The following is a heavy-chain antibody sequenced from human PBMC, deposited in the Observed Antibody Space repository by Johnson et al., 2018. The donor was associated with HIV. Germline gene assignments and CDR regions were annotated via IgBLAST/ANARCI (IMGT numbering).Heavy chain of an antibody. Sequence: QVQLVESGGGVVQPGRSLRLSCAVSGFTFSSYAMHWVRQAPGKGLEWVAFIRYDGSNKYYADSVKGRFTISRDNSKNTLYLQMNSLRAEDTAVYYCAKGGPVLQFLEWLPGRAFDIWGQGTMVTVSS. V-gene: IGHV3-30*02. CDR1: GFTFSSYA. J-gene: IGHJ3*02. CDR2: IRYDGSNK. D-gene: IGHD3-3*01. CDR3: AKGGPVLQFLEWLPGRAFDI.